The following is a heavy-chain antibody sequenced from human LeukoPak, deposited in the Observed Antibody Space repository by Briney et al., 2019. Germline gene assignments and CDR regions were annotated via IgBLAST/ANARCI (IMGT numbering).Heavy chain of an antibody. CDR2: IIPIFGTA. J-gene: IGHJ4*02. CDR3: ARVPTRLRRDAYNSALYFDY. V-gene: IGHV1-69*05. CDR1: GGTFSSYA. Sequence: ASVKVSCKASGGTFSSYAISWVRQAPGQGLEWMGGIIPIFGTANYAQKFQGRVTITTDESTSTAYMEVRRLRSEDTAVYYCARVPTRLRRDAYNSALYFDYWGQGTLVTVSS. D-gene: IGHD5-24*01.